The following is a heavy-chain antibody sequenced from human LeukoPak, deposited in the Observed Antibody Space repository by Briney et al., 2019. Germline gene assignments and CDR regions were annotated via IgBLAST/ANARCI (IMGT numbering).Heavy chain of an antibody. CDR3: ARDRFGYSYGFDY. CDR2: ISDYNGNT. D-gene: IGHD5-18*01. Sequence: ASVKVSCKDSGYTFTSHGICWVRQAPGQTLEWMGWISDYNGNTNYAQKLQGRVTMTTDTSTSTAYMELRSLRSDDTAVYYCARDRFGYSYGFDYWGQGTLVTVSS. V-gene: IGHV1-18*01. J-gene: IGHJ4*02. CDR1: GYTFTSHG.